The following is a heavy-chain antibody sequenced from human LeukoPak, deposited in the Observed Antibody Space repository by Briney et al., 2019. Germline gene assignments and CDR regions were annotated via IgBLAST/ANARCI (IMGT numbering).Heavy chain of an antibody. J-gene: IGHJ3*02. V-gene: IGHV1-8*03. CDR3: ARGKITMVRGDVHDAFDI. CDR2: MNPNSGNT. Sequence: ASLKVSCKASGYTFTSYDINWVRQATGQGLERMGWMNPNSGNTGYAQKLQGRVNITRNTSISTAYMELSSLRSEDTVVYYCARGKITMVRGDVHDAFDIWGQGTMVTVSS. D-gene: IGHD3-10*01. CDR1: GYTFTSYD.